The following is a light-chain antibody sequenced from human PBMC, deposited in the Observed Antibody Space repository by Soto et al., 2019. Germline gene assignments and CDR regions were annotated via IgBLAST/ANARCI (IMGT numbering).Light chain of an antibody. V-gene: IGLV2-8*01. CDR1: SSDVGGYNY. Sequence: QSVLTQPTSASGSPGQSVTISCTGTSSDVGGYNYVSWYQQHPGKAPKLMIYEVSKRPSGVPDRFSGSKSGNTASLTVSGLQAEDEADYYCISYAGSNNFVVFGGGTKLTVL. J-gene: IGLJ2*01. CDR3: ISYAGSNNFVV. CDR2: EVS.